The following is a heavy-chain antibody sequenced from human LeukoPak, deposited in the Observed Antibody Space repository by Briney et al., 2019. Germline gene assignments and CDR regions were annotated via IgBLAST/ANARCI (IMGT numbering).Heavy chain of an antibody. CDR3: ATGREWLSKYGRDV. Sequence: ASVKVSCKVCGYTLTELSMHWVRQASGKGLVWMGGFHHEDGETIYEQKHQGRVTMTEDTYTAKADMELSRLRSEDTAVYYFATGREWLSKYGRDVWGQGPRVTVSS. D-gene: IGHD3-3*01. CDR1: GYTLTELS. J-gene: IGHJ6*02. V-gene: IGHV1-24*01. CDR2: FHHEDGET.